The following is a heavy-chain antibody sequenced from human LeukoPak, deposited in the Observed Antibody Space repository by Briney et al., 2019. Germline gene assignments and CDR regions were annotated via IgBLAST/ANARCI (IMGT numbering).Heavy chain of an antibody. CDR2: INSDGSST. Sequence: PGGSLSLSCAASGFTFSSYWMHWVRQAPGKGLVWVSRINSDGSSTSYADSVKGRFTISRDNAKNTLYLQMNSLRAEDTAVYYCARGDWGGWWFSDYWGQGTLVTVSS. CDR1: GFTFSSYW. CDR3: ARGDWGGWWFSDY. J-gene: IGHJ4*02. V-gene: IGHV3-74*01. D-gene: IGHD7-27*01.